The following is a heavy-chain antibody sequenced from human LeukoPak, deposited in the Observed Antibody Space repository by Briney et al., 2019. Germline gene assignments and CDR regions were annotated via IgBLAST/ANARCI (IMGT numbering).Heavy chain of an antibody. CDR1: GLTFSSYW. J-gene: IGHJ3*02. V-gene: IGHV3-74*01. CDR2: LNSDGSST. Sequence: PGGSLRLSCAASGLTFSSYWMHWVRQAPGKGLVWVSRLNSDGSSTSYAGSVKGRFTISRDNAKNTLYLQMNSLRDEDTAVYYCARDSGRTFDIWGQGTMVTVSS. D-gene: IGHD1-26*01. CDR3: ARDSGRTFDI.